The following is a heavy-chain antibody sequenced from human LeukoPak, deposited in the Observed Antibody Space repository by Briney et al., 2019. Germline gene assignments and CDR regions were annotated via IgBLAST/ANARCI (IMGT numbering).Heavy chain of an antibody. CDR1: GFTFSSYW. Sequence: GGSLRLSCAASGFTFSSYWMSWVRQAPGKGLEWVAKIKQDGSEKYYVDSVKGRFTISRDNAKNSLYLQMNTLRTEDTAVYYCGRDFDGYYYSAYYVDYWGQGTLVTVPS. J-gene: IGHJ4*02. CDR2: IKQDGSEK. V-gene: IGHV3-7*03. CDR3: GRDFDGYYYSAYYVDY. D-gene: IGHD5-24*01.